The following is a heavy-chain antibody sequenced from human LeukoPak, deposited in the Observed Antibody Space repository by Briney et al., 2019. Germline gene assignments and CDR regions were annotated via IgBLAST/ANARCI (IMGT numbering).Heavy chain of an antibody. D-gene: IGHD5-24*01. V-gene: IGHV4-39*01. J-gene: IGHJ4*02. CDR2: IYYSGST. Sequence: SETLSLTCTVSGGSISSSSYYWGWIRQPPGKGLEWIGSIYYSGSTYYNPSLKSRVTISVDTSKNQFSLNLSSVTAADTAVYYCARGGREMATTIDYWGQGTLVTVSS. CDR3: ARGGREMATTIDY. CDR1: GGSISSSSYY.